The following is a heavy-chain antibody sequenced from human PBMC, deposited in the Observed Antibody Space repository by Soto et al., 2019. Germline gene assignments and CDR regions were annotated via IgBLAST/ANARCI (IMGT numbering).Heavy chain of an antibody. J-gene: IGHJ6*03. CDR3: ARAPPGEGYYYYMDV. D-gene: IGHD4-17*01. CDR1: GGTFSSYT. V-gene: IGHV1-69*02. Sequence: ASVKVSCKASGGTFSSYTISWVRQAPGQGLEWMGRIIPILGIANYAQKFQGRVTITADKSTSTAYMELSSLRSEDTAVYYCARAPPGEGYYYYMDVWGKGTTVTVSS. CDR2: IIPILGIA.